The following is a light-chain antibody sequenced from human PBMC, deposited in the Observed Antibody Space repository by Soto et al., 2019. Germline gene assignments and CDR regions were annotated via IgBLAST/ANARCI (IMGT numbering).Light chain of an antibody. J-gene: IGLJ1*01. Sequence: QSALTQPASVSGSPGQSIAISCTGSSSDVGFYNYVSWYQQHPGKVPKLIIYEVTNRPSGVSNRFSGSKSGNTASLTISGLQAEDEADYYCCSYTTSSTRVFGPGTKLTVL. CDR1: SSDVGFYNY. V-gene: IGLV2-14*01. CDR2: EVT. CDR3: CSYTTSSTRV.